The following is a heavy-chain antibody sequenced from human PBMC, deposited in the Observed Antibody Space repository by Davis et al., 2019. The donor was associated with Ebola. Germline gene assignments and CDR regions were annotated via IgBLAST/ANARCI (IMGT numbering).Heavy chain of an antibody. D-gene: IGHD3-3*01. CDR1: GYTFTSYA. CDR3: AKDYDFWSGYPYYFDY. CDR2: INAGNGNT. Sequence: ASVKVSCKASGYTFTSYAMHWVRQAPGQRLEWMGWINAGNGNTKYSQKFQGRVTITRDTSASTAYMELSSLRAEDTAVYYCAKDYDFWSGYPYYFDYWGQGTLVTVSS. V-gene: IGHV1-3*01. J-gene: IGHJ4*02.